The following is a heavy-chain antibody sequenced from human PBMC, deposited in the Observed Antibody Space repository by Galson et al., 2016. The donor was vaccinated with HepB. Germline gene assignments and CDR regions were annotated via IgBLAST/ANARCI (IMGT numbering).Heavy chain of an antibody. V-gene: IGHV4-39*01. J-gene: IGHJ5*02. CDR2: VFYGRGS. CDR3: ARLVTGCFDP. CDR1: DDSITTSNHF. Sequence: SETLSLTCTVSDDSITTSNHFWGWIRQPPGKELEWVGTVFYGRGSYYNPSLKNRVSISVGTSKNQLSLKLNSVTAADTAVYYCARLVTGCFDPWGPGTLVTVSP.